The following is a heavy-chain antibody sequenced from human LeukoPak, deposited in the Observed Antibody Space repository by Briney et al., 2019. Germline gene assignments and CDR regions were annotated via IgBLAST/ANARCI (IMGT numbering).Heavy chain of an antibody. CDR1: GYTFSNYG. Sequence: GASVKVSCKTSGYTFSNYGITWVRQAPGQGLEWLGWISAYNGDTNYAQKVQGRVTMTIDTSISTAYVELSSLRSEDTAVYYCARVLLWFGELPDAFDIWGQGTMVTVSS. CDR2: ISAYNGDT. V-gene: IGHV1-18*01. D-gene: IGHD3-10*01. J-gene: IGHJ3*02. CDR3: ARVLLWFGELPDAFDI.